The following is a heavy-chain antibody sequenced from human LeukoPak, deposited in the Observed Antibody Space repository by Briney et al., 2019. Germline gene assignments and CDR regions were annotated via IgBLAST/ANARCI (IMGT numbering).Heavy chain of an antibody. CDR1: GGSISSGGYY. J-gene: IGHJ5*02. V-gene: IGHV4-30-2*01. CDR3: ARHGYRLAAGGWFDP. D-gene: IGHD6-13*01. CDR2: IYHSGST. Sequence: SETLSLTCTVSGGSISSGGYYWSWIRQPPGKGLEWIGYIYHSGSTYYNPSLKSRVTISVDRSKNQFSLKLSSVTAADTAVYYCARHGYRLAAGGWFDPWGQGTLVTVSS.